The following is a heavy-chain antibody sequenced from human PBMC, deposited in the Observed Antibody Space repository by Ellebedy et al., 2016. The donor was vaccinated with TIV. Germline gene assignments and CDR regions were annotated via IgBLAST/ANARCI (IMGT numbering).Heavy chain of an antibody. J-gene: IGHJ4*02. Sequence: GESLKISCAASGFTFSSYAMSWVRQAPGKGLEWVSAISGSGGSTYYADSVKGRFTISRDNSKNTLYLQMNSLRAEDTAVYYCAKDRGFGEFSPSYYFDYWGQGTLVTVSS. CDR1: GFTFSSYA. CDR3: AKDRGFGEFSPSYYFDY. V-gene: IGHV3-23*01. D-gene: IGHD3-10*01. CDR2: ISGSGGST.